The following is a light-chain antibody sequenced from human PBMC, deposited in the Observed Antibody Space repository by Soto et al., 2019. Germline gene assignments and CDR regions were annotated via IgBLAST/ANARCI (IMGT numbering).Light chain of an antibody. CDR3: QQYNHWPPNT. CDR2: GAS. J-gene: IGKJ3*01. V-gene: IGKV3-15*01. CDR1: QSVSSN. Sequence: EVVMTQSPATLSVSPGESATLSCRASQSVSSNLAWYQQKPGQAPRLLIYGASTRATGIPARFSGSGSGTEFTLTFSSLQSEDFAVYYGQQYNHWPPNTFGPGTKVDI.